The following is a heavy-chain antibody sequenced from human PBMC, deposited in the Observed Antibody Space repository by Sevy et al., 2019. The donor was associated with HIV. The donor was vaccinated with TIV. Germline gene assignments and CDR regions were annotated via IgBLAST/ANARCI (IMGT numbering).Heavy chain of an antibody. J-gene: IGHJ4*02. CDR3: ATGMYSSGWYAPSYFDN. V-gene: IGHV3-23*01. Sequence: GGSLRLSCAASGFTFSSYAMSWVRQAPGKGLEWVSGISGIGDNTYYADSVKDRFTISRDNSKNTMYLQMNRLRAEDTPVYYCATGMYSSGWYAPSYFDNWGQGTLVTVSS. CDR2: ISGIGDNT. D-gene: IGHD6-19*01. CDR1: GFTFSSYA.